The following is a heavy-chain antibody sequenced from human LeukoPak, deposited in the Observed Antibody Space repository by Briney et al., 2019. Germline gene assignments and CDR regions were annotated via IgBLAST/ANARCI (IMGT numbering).Heavy chain of an antibody. CDR3: AGHRYYDSSGYDHPPSNNWFDP. V-gene: IGHV4-59*08. CDR2: IYYSGST. Sequence: SETLSLTCTVSGGSISSYYWSWIRQPPGKGLEWIGYIYYSGSTNYNPSLKSRVTISVDTSKNQFSLKLSSVTAADTAVYYCAGHRYYDSSGYDHPPSNNWFDPWGQGTLVTVSS. J-gene: IGHJ5*02. CDR1: GGSISSYY. D-gene: IGHD3-22*01.